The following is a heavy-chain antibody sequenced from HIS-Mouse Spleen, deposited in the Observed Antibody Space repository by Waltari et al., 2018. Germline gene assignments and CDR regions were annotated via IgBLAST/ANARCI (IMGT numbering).Heavy chain of an antibody. CDR1: GGSISSSSYY. CDR2: IHYSGST. Sequence: QLQLQGSGPGLVNPSETLSLPCTVSGGSISSSSYYWGWTRQPPGNGLEWIGSIHYSGSTSYNPSLKSRVTISVDTSKNQFSLKLSSVTAADTAVYYCARDGYSGYGHDAFDIWGQGTMVTVSS. D-gene: IGHD5-12*01. J-gene: IGHJ3*02. V-gene: IGHV4-39*07. CDR3: ARDGYSGYGHDAFDI.